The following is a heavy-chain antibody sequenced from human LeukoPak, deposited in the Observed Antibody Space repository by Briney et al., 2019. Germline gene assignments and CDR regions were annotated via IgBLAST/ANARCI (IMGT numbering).Heavy chain of an antibody. D-gene: IGHD5-24*01. J-gene: IGHJ4*02. CDR1: GFTFSSYG. V-gene: IGHV3-30*18. CDR3: AKDRFNGYKLFDY. CDR2: ISYDGSNK. Sequence: PGGSLRLSCAASGFTFSSYGMHWVRQAPGKGLEWVAVISYDGSNKYYADSVKGRFTISRDNSKNTLYLQMNSLRAEDTAVYYCAKDRFNGYKLFDYWGQGTLVTVSS.